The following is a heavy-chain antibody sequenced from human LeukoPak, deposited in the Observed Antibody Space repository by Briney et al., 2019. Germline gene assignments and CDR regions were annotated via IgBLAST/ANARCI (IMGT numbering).Heavy chain of an antibody. D-gene: IGHD6-25*01. CDR3: ARRGIAAAGTSY. CDR1: GGSISSGDYY. J-gene: IGHJ4*02. Sequence: SETLSLTCSVSGGSISSGDYYWDWIRQPPGKGLEWIGSIYSSGSTHYNPPLKSRVTISVDTSKNQLSLKLTSVTAADTAVYYCARRGIAAAGTSYWGQGTLVTVSS. CDR2: IYSSGST. V-gene: IGHV4-39*01.